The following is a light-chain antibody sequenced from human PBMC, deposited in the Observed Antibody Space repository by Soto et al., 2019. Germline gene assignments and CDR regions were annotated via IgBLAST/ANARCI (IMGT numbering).Light chain of an antibody. J-gene: IGKJ2*01. Sequence: AIRMTQSPSSFSASTGDRVTITCRASQGISSYLAWYQQKPGKDPKLLIYAASTLQSGVASRFSGSGSGTDFTLTLSCLQSEDFATYYCQQYYSYPYTFGQGTKLEIK. CDR2: AAS. CDR3: QQYYSYPYT. V-gene: IGKV1-8*01. CDR1: QGISSY.